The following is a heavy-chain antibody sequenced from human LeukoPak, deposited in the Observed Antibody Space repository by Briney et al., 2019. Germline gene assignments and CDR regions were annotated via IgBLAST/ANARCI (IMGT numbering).Heavy chain of an antibody. Sequence: GGSLRLSCAASGFTFSSYWMSWVRQAPGKGLEWVANIKQDGSEKYYVDSVKGRFTISRDNAKNSLYLQMNSLRAEDTAVYYCARERAEWAAMLDYWGQGTLVTVSS. D-gene: IGHD2-2*01. CDR3: ARERAEWAAMLDY. CDR2: IKQDGSEK. J-gene: IGHJ4*02. V-gene: IGHV3-7*01. CDR1: GFTFSSYW.